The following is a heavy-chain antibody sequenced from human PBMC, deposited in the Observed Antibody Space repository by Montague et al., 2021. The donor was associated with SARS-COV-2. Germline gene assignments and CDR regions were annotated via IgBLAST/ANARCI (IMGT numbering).Heavy chain of an antibody. CDR1: GGSFSTYS. Sequence: SETLSLTCAVHGGSFSTYSWNWIRQPPGTGLERIGEIYHGGSTNYNPSLKSRVTISADTSKTQFSLKLTSASAADTAVYYCARLGDVVVPPPILGVGPDYSNYSMDVWGKGTTVTVS. J-gene: IGHJ6*03. CDR2: IYHGGST. CDR3: ARLGDVVVPPPILGVGPDYSNYSMDV. V-gene: IGHV4-34*01. D-gene: IGHD2-15*01.